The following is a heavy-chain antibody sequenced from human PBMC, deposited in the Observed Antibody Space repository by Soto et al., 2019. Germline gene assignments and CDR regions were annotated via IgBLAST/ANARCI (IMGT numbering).Heavy chain of an antibody. CDR2: INHSGST. CDR3: ARGRFLEWLLYRYGVFDY. V-gene: IGHV4-34*01. Sequence: QVQLQQWGAGLLKPSETLSLTCAVYGGSFSGYYWSWIRQPPGKGLEWIGEINHSGSTNYNPSLKSRVTISVDTSKNQFSLKLSSVTAADTAVYYCARGRFLEWLLYRYGVFDYWGQGTLVTVSS. D-gene: IGHD3-3*01. CDR1: GGSFSGYY. J-gene: IGHJ4*02.